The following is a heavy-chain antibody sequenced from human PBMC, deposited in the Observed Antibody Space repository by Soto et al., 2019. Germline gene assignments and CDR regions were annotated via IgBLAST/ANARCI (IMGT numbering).Heavy chain of an antibody. CDR3: ARGCSSTSCPKMYYYGMDV. V-gene: IGHV1-69*13. CDR1: GGTFSSYA. Sequence: ASVKVSCKASGGTFSSYAISWVRQAPGQGLEWMGGIIPIFGTANYAQKFQGRVTITADESTSTAYMELSSLRSEDTAVYYCARGCSSTSCPKMYYYGMDVWGQGTTVTVSS. D-gene: IGHD2-2*01. CDR2: IIPIFGTA. J-gene: IGHJ6*02.